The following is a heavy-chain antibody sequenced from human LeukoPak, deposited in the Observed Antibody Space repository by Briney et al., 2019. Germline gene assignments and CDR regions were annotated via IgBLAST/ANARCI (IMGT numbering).Heavy chain of an antibody. D-gene: IGHD6-19*01. CDR2: IKQDGSEI. CDR3: ATIEAVRFHY. J-gene: IGHJ4*02. Sequence: PGGSLRLSCAASGFTFNSYSMKRVRQAPGKGLEWVANIKQDGSEIYYLDSVKGRFTISRDNAKNSLYLQMNSLRVEDTAVYYCATIEAVRFHYWGQGTLVTVSS. V-gene: IGHV3-7*01. CDR1: GFTFNSYS.